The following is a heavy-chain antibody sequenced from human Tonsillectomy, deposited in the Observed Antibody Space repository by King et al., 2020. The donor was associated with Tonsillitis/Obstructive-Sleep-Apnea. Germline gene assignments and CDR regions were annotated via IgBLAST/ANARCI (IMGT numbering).Heavy chain of an antibody. D-gene: IGHD3-16*02. CDR2: ISYDGSNK. CDR1: GFTFSSYG. Sequence: LQLVQSGGGVVQPGRSLRLSCAASGFTFSSYGMHWVRQAPGKGLEWVAVISYDGSNKYYADSVKGRFTISRDNSKTTLYLQMNSLRAEDTAVYYCAKDLSVSVKAFDIWGQGTMVTVSS. J-gene: IGHJ3*02. V-gene: IGHV3-30*18. CDR3: AKDLSVSVKAFDI.